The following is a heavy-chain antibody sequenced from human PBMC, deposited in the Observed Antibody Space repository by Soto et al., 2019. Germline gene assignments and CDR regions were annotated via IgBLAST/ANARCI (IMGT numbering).Heavy chain of an antibody. CDR2: ISYHGSDK. J-gene: IGHJ4*02. CDR1: GFTFSNYG. Sequence: QVQLVESGGGVVQPGRSLRLSCAASGFTFSNYGMHWVRQAPGKGLEWVAVISYHGSDKYYADSVKGRFTSSRDNSKNTLYLQMDSRRAEDTAVYYCAKDHLTTTVTTVGDWGQGTLVIVSS. D-gene: IGHD4-17*01. V-gene: IGHV3-30*18. CDR3: AKDHLTTTVTTVGD.